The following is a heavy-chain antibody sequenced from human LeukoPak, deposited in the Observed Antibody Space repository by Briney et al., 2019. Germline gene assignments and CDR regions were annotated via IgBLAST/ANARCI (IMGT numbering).Heavy chain of an antibody. CDR1: GFTFSSYG. Sequence: GGSLRLSCAASGFTFSSYGMHWVGQAPGKGLEWVAVIWYDGSNKYYADSVKGRFTISRDNSKNTLYLQMHSLRAEDTAVYYCATEGAAAGSPPFDYWGQGTLVTVSS. V-gene: IGHV3-33*01. CDR2: IWYDGSNK. J-gene: IGHJ4*02. D-gene: IGHD6-13*01. CDR3: ATEGAAAGSPPFDY.